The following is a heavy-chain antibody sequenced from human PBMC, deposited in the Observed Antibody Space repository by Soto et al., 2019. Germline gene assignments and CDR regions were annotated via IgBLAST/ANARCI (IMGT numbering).Heavy chain of an antibody. Sequence: GGSLRLSCGASGFTFGNYAMHWVRQAPGKGLEWVSGISDTGLSSYYADSAKGRFTISRDNSNNTVYVQMNGLRAGDTAIYYCAKQVNYRGMVSGLDFRGQGALVTVSS. J-gene: IGHJ4*02. CDR3: AKQVNYRGMVSGLDF. CDR2: ISDTGLSS. D-gene: IGHD3-3*01. V-gene: IGHV3-23*01. CDR1: GFTFGNYA.